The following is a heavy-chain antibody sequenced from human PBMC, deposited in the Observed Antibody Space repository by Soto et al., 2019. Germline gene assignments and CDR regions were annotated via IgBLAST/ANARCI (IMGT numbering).Heavy chain of an antibody. Sequence: ASVKFSCKASGGTFSSYAISWVRQAPGQGLECMGWINPNSGGTNYAQKFQGRVTMTRXTXXSXXXMXLXXLRXDDTAVYYCARSSSGYDPGDYWGQGTLVTVSS. CDR3: ARSSSGYDPGDY. J-gene: IGHJ4*02. CDR2: INPNSGGT. V-gene: IGHV1-2*02. CDR1: GGTFSSYA. D-gene: IGHD5-12*01.